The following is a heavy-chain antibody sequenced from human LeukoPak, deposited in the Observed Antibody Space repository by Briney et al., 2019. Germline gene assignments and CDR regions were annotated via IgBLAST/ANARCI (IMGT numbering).Heavy chain of an antibody. D-gene: IGHD6-13*01. CDR2: ISWNSGSI. CDR3: AKASSSSWYDY. CDR1: GFTFDDYA. J-gene: IGHJ4*02. Sequence: GGSLRLSCAASGFTFDDYAMHWVRQAPGKGLEWVSGISWNSGSIGYADSVKGRFTIFRDNAKNSLYLQMNSLRAEDTALYYCAKASSSSWYDYWGQGTLVTVSS. V-gene: IGHV3-9*01.